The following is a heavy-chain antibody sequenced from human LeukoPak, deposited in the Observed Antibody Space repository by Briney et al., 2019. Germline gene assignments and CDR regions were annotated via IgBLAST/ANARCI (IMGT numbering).Heavy chain of an antibody. CDR1: GFTFSSYG. CDR2: ISGSGGST. J-gene: IGHJ5*02. Sequence: PGGSLRLSCAASGFTFSSYGMSWARQAPGKGLEWVSAISGSGGSTYYADSVKGRFTISRDNSKNTLYLQMNSLRAEDTAVYYCAKDRGLRYFDWLHLVNWFDPWGQGTLVTVSS. V-gene: IGHV3-23*01. D-gene: IGHD3-9*01. CDR3: AKDRGLRYFDWLHLVNWFDP.